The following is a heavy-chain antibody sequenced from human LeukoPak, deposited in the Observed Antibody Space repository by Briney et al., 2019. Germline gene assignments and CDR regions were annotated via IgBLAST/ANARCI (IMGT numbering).Heavy chain of an antibody. Sequence: SETLSLTCTVSGGSISSTDYSWAWICQPPGRGLEWIGTIYYSGSTYYNPSVKSRVTISVDTSKNQFSLKLSSATAADTAVYYCASYYCNTDCYLFDSWGQGTLVTVSS. CDR3: ASYYCNTDCYLFDS. D-gene: IGHD2-21*01. CDR1: GGSISSTDYS. J-gene: IGHJ4*02. CDR2: IYYSGST. V-gene: IGHV4-39*01.